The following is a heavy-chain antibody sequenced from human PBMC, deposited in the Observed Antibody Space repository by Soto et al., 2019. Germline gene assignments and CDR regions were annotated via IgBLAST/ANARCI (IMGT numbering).Heavy chain of an antibody. D-gene: IGHD1-1*01. CDR2: ISAHNGNT. J-gene: IGHJ4*02. CDR1: GYAFTTYG. V-gene: IGHV1-18*01. Sequence: QVHLVQSGAEVKKPGASVKVSCQGSGYAFTTYGITWVRQAPGQGLEWMGWISAHNGNTNYARKLQGTVTVTRDTSTSTAYMELRSLRYDDTAVYYCARGRYGDYWGQGDLVTVSS. CDR3: ARGRYGDY.